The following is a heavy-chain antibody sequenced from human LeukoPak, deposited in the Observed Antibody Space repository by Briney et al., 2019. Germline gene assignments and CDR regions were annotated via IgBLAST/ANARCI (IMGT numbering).Heavy chain of an antibody. V-gene: IGHV1-46*01. CDR1: GYTFTGYY. D-gene: IGHD1-26*01. J-gene: IGHJ4*02. Sequence: ASVKVSCKASGYTFTGYYMHWVRQAPGQGLEWMGIINPSGGSTSHAQKFQGRVTMTRDMSTSTVYMELSSLRSEDTAVYYCAREMGIVGINSWGQGTLVTVSS. CDR3: AREMGIVGINS. CDR2: INPSGGST.